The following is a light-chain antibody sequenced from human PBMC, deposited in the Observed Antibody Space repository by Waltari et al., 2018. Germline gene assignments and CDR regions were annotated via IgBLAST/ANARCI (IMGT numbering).Light chain of an antibody. Sequence: EIVLTQSPGTLSLSPGERATLSCRASQSVSRYLVWYQQKPGQAPRLLIYAASIRSTGIPDRFSGSGFGTDCSLTISRLEPEDFAVYYCQKYDRLPATFGQGTKVEIK. CDR2: AAS. CDR3: QKYDRLPAT. CDR1: QSVSRY. J-gene: IGKJ1*01. V-gene: IGKV3-20*01.